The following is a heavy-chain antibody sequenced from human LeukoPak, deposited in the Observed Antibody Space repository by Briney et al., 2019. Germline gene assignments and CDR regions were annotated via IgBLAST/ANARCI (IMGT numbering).Heavy chain of an antibody. J-gene: IGHJ5*02. V-gene: IGHV3-23*01. CDR1: GFTFSNYA. CDR3: ARDRRFDP. CDR2: ISGSGGST. Sequence: GGSLRLSCAASGFTFSNYAMSWVRQAPGKGLEWVSGISGSGGSTYYADSVKGRFTISRDNSKNTLYVQMNSLRAEDTAVYYCARDRRFDPWGQGTLVTVSS.